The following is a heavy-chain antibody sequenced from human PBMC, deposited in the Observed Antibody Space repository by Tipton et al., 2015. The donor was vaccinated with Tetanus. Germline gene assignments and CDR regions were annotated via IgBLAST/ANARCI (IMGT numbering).Heavy chain of an antibody. CDR3: ASLPKHWLAPRGAP. CDR1: GGSFSGNY. Sequence: LRLSCGVSGGSFSGNYWSWIRQPPGKGLEWIGEINHRGGTMHNPSLKSRVTISGDTSKNQFSLNLTSVTAADTAVYYCASLPKHWLAPRGAPWGQGTLVTVSS. D-gene: IGHD6-19*01. J-gene: IGHJ5*02. CDR2: INHRGGT. V-gene: IGHV4-34*01.